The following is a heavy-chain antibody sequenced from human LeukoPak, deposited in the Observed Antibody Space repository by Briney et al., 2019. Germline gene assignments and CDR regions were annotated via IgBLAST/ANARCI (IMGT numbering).Heavy chain of an antibody. V-gene: IGHV3-74*01. CDR2: INSDGSAT. Sequence: GGSLRLSCAASGFAFSRNWMHWVRQAPGKGLVWVSRINSDGSATHYADSVKGRFTISRDNAKNTLYLQMNSPRAEDTAVYYCATDPDSGGWSTFDYWGQGTLVTVSS. J-gene: IGHJ4*02. D-gene: IGHD6-19*01. CDR1: GFAFSRNW. CDR3: ATDPDSGGWSTFDY.